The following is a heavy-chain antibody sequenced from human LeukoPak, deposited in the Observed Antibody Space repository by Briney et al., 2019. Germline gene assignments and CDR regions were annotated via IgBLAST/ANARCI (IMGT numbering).Heavy chain of an antibody. CDR1: GGTFSSYA. J-gene: IGHJ4*02. V-gene: IGHV1-69*06. Sequence: SVTVSCKASGGTFSSYAIIWVRQAPGQGLEWMGGIIPIFGTANYAQKFQGRVTITADKSTSTAYMELSSLRSEDTAVYYCFVGSTQYCSSTSCRRGSIDYWGQGTLVTVSS. D-gene: IGHD2-2*01. CDR3: FVGSTQYCSSTSCRRGSIDY. CDR2: IIPIFGTA.